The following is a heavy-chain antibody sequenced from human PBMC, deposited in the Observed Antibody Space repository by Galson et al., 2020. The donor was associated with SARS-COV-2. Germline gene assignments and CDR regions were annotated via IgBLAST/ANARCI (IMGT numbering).Heavy chain of an antibody. Sequence: GGSLRLSCAASGFTVSSNYMSWVRQAPGKGLEWVSVIYSGGSTYYADSVKGRFTISRHNSKNTLYLQMNSLRAEDTAVYYCASTTMIVAPPLLPGGPADAFDIWGQGTMVTVSS. J-gene: IGHJ3*02. CDR3: ASTTMIVAPPLLPGGPADAFDI. V-gene: IGHV3-53*04. CDR1: GFTVSSNY. CDR2: IYSGGST. D-gene: IGHD3-22*01.